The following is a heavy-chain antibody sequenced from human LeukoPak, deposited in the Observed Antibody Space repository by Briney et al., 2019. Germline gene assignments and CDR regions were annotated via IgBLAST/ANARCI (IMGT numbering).Heavy chain of an antibody. CDR3: AREVDEWLRSDTTYFDY. J-gene: IGHJ4*02. V-gene: IGHV1-2*02. CDR2: INPKSGGT. Sequence: GASVKVSCKASGYTFTGYYIHWVRQAPGQGLEYMGWINPKSGGTNYAQGFQGRVTMTRDTSSSAAYLELSRLTSDDTAVYYCAREVDEWLRSDTTYFDYWGQGTLVTVSS. D-gene: IGHD5-12*01. CDR1: GYTFTGYY.